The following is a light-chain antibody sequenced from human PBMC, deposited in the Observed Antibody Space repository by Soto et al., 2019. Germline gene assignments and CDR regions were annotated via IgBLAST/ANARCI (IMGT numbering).Light chain of an antibody. V-gene: IGKV1-5*01. J-gene: IGKJ1*01. Sequence: DIQMTQSPSTLSASVGDRVTITCRASQSISSWLAWYQQKPGKAHNLLIYAASTLETGVPSRFSGSGYGTEFTLTIASLQPDDSASYYCQQYNSFSKTFGRGTKVDIK. CDR3: QQYNSFSKT. CDR1: QSISSW. CDR2: AAS.